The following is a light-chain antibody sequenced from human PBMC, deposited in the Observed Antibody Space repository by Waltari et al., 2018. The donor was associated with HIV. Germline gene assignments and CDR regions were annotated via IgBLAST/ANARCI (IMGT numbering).Light chain of an antibody. CDR2: GNS. CDR3: QSYDSSLSGSGV. Sequence: QSVLTQPPSVSGAPGQRVTISCTGSSSNIGAGYDVHWYQQLPGTAPKLLIYGNSNRPSGVPDRFSGSKCGTSASLAITGLQAEDEADYYCQSYDSSLSGSGVFGTGTKVTVL. V-gene: IGLV1-40*01. CDR1: SSNIGAGYD. J-gene: IGLJ1*01.